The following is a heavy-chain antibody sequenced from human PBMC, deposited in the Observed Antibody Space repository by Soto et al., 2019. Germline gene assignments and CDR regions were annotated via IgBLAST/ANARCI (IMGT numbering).Heavy chain of an antibody. V-gene: IGHV4-31*03. CDR1: GGSISSGGYY. Sequence: PSETLSLTCTVSGGSISSGGYYWSWIRQHPGKGLEWIGYIYYSGSTYYNPSLKSRVTISVDTSKNQFSLKLSSVTAADTAVYYCARVAAAMVTDYFDYWGQGTLVTVSS. CDR3: ARVAAAMVTDYFDY. CDR2: IYYSGST. J-gene: IGHJ4*02. D-gene: IGHD5-18*01.